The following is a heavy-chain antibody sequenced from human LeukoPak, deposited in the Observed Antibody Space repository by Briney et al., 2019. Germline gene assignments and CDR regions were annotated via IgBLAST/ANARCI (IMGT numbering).Heavy chain of an antibody. CDR3: ARTPMVRGVNVFWFDP. CDR2: IYHSGTT. V-gene: IGHV4-4*02. D-gene: IGHD3-10*01. J-gene: IGHJ5*02. Sequence: SGTLSLTCAVSGDSISRSDWWTWVRQPPGKGLEWIGEIYHSGTTNYNPSLKSRVTISVDKSKNQFSLQLSSVTAADTAVYYCARTPMVRGVNVFWFDPWGQGTLVTVSS. CDR1: GDSISRSDW.